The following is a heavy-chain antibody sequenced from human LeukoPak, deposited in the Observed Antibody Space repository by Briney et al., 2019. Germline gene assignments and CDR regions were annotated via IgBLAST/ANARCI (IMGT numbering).Heavy chain of an antibody. J-gene: IGHJ4*02. Sequence: PGGSLRLSCAASGFTFSSYVMNWVRQAPGKGLEWVSSISSSSSHIYYADSVKGRFTISRDTSKNTLYLQMNSLRAEDTAVYYCAPLAATTDYWGQGTLVTVSS. CDR3: APLAATTDY. V-gene: IGHV3-21*04. CDR2: ISSSSSHI. D-gene: IGHD5-12*01. CDR1: GFTFSSYV.